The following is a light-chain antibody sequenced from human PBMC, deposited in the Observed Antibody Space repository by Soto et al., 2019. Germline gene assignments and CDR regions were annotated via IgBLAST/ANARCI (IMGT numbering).Light chain of an antibody. J-gene: IGKJ1*01. CDR3: QQYGNSRWT. Sequence: ETVLTQSPDTLSLSPGERATLSCRASQSVSSSYLAWYQQTPGQAPRLLIYGTSNRATGIPDRFSGSGSGTDFTLTISRLEAEDCAVYYCQQYGNSRWTFGQGIMVEIK. V-gene: IGKV3-20*01. CDR1: QSVSSSY. CDR2: GTS.